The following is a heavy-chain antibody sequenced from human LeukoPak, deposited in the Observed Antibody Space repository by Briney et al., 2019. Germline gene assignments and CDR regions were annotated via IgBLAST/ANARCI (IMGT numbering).Heavy chain of an antibody. D-gene: IGHD3-3*01. J-gene: IGHJ6*03. CDR1: GFTFDDYA. CDR2: ISWNSGSI. V-gene: IGHV3-9*01. CDR3: AKDTVGGRTGYYDFWSGYLNYYYYMDV. Sequence: GGSLRLSCAASGFTFDDYAMHWVRQAPGKGLEWVSGISWNSGSIVYADSVKGRFTISRDNAKNSLYLQMNSLRAEDTALYYCAKDTVGGRTGYYDFWSGYLNYYYYMDVWGKGTTVTVSS.